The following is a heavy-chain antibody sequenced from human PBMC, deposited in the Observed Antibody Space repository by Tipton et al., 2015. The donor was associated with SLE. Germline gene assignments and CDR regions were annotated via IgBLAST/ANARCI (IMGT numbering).Heavy chain of an antibody. CDR1: GYSISSCNF. Sequence: TLSLTCAVSGYSISSCNFWSWIRQSPGKGLEWIGYIYSGGSTKYNPYFESRVTMSIDTSKNQFSLKVTSVTAADTAVYFCVRDPRSSYINWFDPWGQGTRVTVSS. CDR2: IYSGGST. J-gene: IGHJ5*02. V-gene: IGHV4-28*03. D-gene: IGHD2-15*01. CDR3: VRDPRSSYINWFDP.